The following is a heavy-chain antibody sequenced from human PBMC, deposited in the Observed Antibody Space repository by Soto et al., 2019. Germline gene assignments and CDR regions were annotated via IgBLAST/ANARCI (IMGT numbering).Heavy chain of an antibody. CDR3: ARDSGKSNYFDY. CDR1: RFTVSSNH. D-gene: IGHD1-26*01. CDR2: IYTGGST. J-gene: IGHJ4*02. Sequence: EVQLVESGGGLVQPGGSLRLSCAASRFTVSSNHISWVRQAPGKGLEWVSVIYTGGSTYYADSVKGRFTISRHNSKNTVYLQMNSMRAEDTAVYYCARDSGKSNYFDYWGQGTLVTVSS. V-gene: IGHV3-53*04.